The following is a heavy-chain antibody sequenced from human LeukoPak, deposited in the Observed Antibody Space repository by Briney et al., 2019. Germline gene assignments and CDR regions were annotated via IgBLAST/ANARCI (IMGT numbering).Heavy chain of an antibody. V-gene: IGHV4-39*01. Sequence: SETLSLTCTVSGGSISSSSYYWGWIRQPPGKGLEWIGSIYYSESTYYNPSLKSRVTISVDTSKNQFSLKLSSVTAADTAVYYCARQGAYYYGSGSYYPFDYWGQGTLVTVSS. CDR1: GGSISSSSYY. CDR2: IYYSEST. CDR3: ARQGAYYYGSGSYYPFDY. J-gene: IGHJ4*02. D-gene: IGHD3-10*01.